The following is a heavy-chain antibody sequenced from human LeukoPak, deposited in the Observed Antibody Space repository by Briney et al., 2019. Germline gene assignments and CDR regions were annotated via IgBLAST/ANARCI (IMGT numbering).Heavy chain of an antibody. J-gene: IGHJ4*02. Sequence: GGSLRLSCAASGFSFSSYAMSWVRQAPGKGLEWVSAISSSGYTTYYADSVKGRFSISRDNSKNTVYLQMSSLRGEDTAVYHCAKEYCSGGSCYSGYWGQGALVTVSS. D-gene: IGHD2-15*01. CDR1: GFSFSSYA. V-gene: IGHV3-23*01. CDR3: AKEYCSGGSCYSGY. CDR2: ISSSGYTT.